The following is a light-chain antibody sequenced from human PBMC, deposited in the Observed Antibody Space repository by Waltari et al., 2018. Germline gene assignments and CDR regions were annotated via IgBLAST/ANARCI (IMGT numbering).Light chain of an antibody. V-gene: IGKV1-5*03. Sequence: IEVTQSPSTLSATVGDTVTISCRAIQSISKYLAWYQQTPGKAPKLLIYKASSLESGVPSRFSASESGTEFTLTISDLQPEDFGTYYCQQYDSFSPLTFGQGTKVDI. CDR3: QQYDSFSPLT. J-gene: IGKJ1*01. CDR1: QSISKY. CDR2: KAS.